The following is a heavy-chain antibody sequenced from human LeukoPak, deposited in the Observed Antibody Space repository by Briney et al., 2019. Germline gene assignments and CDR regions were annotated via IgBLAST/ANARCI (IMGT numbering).Heavy chain of an antibody. CDR1: GFTVSSNY. Sequence: GGSLRLSCAASGFTVSSNYMSWVRQAPGKGLEWVSVIYSGGSTYYADSVKGRFTTPRDISKNTLYLQMNSLRAEDTAVYYCARDTVRGFDYWGQGTLVTVSS. CDR3: ARDTVRGFDY. V-gene: IGHV3-53*01. CDR2: IYSGGST. J-gene: IGHJ4*02.